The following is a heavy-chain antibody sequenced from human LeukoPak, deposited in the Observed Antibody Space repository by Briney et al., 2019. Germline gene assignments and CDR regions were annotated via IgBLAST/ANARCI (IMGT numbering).Heavy chain of an antibody. CDR1: GGSIYNYY. V-gene: IGHV4-59*01. CDR2: IYYSGST. J-gene: IGHJ4*02. CDR3: ARYEGGSYKVDY. D-gene: IGHD1-26*01. Sequence: SETLCLTCAVSGGSIYNYYWSWIRQPPGKGLEWIGYIYYSGSTNYNSSLKSRVTISVDTSKNQFSLKLSSVTAADTAVYYCARYEGGSYKVDYWGQGTLVTVSS.